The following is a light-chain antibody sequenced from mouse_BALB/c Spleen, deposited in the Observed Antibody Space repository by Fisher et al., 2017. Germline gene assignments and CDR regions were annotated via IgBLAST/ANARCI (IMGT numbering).Light chain of an antibody. J-gene: IGKJ5*01. CDR1: SSVSY. V-gene: IGKV4-59*01. Sequence: IVLTQSPAIMSASPGEKVTMTCSASSSVSYMHWYQQKSGTSPKRWIYDTSKLASVVPARFSGSGSGTSYSLTISSMEAEDAATYYCQQWSSYPPITFGAGTKLELK. CDR2: DTS. CDR3: QQWSSYPPIT.